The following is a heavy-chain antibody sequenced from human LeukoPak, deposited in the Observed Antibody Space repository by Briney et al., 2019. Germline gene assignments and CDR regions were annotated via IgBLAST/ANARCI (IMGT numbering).Heavy chain of an antibody. CDR2: ISGDGGNT. CDR1: GFTFSSYA. V-gene: IGHV3-64*01. D-gene: IGHD6-13*01. CDR3: AREGTAGSYDY. J-gene: IGHJ4*02. Sequence: GGSLRLSCAASGFTFSSYAMHWVRQAPGKGLEYVSAISGDGGNTYYANSVKGRFIISRDNSKNTLYLQMGSLRPEDMAVYYCAREGTAGSYDYWGQGTLVTVSS.